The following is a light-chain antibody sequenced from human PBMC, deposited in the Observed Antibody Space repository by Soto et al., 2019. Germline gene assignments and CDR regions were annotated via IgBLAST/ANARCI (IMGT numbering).Light chain of an antibody. J-gene: IGKJ2*01. V-gene: IGKV3-15*01. Sequence: EIVMTQSPATLSVSPGERATLSCRASQSVSSNLAWSQQKPGQAPRLLIYGASTRATGIPARFSGSGSGTEYTLTISSLQSEDFEVYYCQQYNNWPLYTFGQGTMPEIK. CDR2: GAS. CDR3: QQYNNWPLYT. CDR1: QSVSSN.